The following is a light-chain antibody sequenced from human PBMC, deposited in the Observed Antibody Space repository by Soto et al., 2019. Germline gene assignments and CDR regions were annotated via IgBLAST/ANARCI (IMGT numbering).Light chain of an antibody. J-gene: IGKJ1*01. Sequence: DIVMTQSPLSLPVTPGEPASISCRSSQSLLDSKGYNFLDWYLQKPGQSPQLLIYLGSNRASGVPDRFSGSGSGTDFTLKISRVEAEDVGIYDCTQALQSPPTFGQGTKVELK. CDR1: QSLLDSKGYNF. CDR2: LGS. CDR3: TQALQSPPT. V-gene: IGKV2-28*01.